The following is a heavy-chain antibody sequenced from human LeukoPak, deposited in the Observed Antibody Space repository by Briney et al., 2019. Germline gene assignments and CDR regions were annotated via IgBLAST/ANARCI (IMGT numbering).Heavy chain of an antibody. Sequence: GGSLRLSCAASGFTFSSDAMHWVRQAPGQGLEWVAVISYGGINKYYADSVKGRFTISRDNSRNTLYLQMSSLRPEDTAVYYCARVSDGSGPSFDYWGQGTLVTVYS. CDR3: ARVSDGSGPSFDY. V-gene: IGHV3-30-3*01. CDR2: ISYGGINK. D-gene: IGHD3-22*01. J-gene: IGHJ4*02. CDR1: GFTFSSDA.